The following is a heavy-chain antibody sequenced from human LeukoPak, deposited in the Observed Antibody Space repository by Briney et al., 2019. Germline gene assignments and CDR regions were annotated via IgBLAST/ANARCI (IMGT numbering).Heavy chain of an antibody. CDR3: ARDIVVVPAAIPSDAFDI. Sequence: PGGSLRLSCAASGFTFSTYSMNWVRQAPGKGLEWVSYISSSSTTIYYADSVKGRFTISRDNSKNTLYLQMNSLRAEDAAVYYCARDIVVVPAAIPSDAFDIWGQGTMVTVSS. CDR1: GFTFSTYS. J-gene: IGHJ3*02. D-gene: IGHD2-2*02. CDR2: ISSSSTTI. V-gene: IGHV3-48*01.